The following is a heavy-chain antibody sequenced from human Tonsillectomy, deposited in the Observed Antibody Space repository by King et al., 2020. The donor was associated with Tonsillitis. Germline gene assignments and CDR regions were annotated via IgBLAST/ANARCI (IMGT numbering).Heavy chain of an antibody. CDR3: AKDLRSYYFDY. CDR2: ISYDGSNK. J-gene: IGHJ4*02. V-gene: IGHV3-30*18. CDR1: GFTFSSYG. Sequence: VQLVESGGGVVQPGRSLRLSCAASGFTFSSYGMHWVRQAPGKGLEWVAVISYDGSNKYYADSVKGRFTISRDNSKNTLYLQMYSLRAEDTAVYYCAKDLRSYYFDYWGQGTLVTVSS.